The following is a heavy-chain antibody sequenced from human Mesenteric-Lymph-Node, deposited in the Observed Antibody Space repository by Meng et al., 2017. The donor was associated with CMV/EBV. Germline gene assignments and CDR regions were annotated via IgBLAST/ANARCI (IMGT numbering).Heavy chain of an antibody. CDR1: GGSISSSSYY. CDR3: ARAGIAARHYYYYGMDV. Sequence: GSLRLSCTVSGGSISSSSYYWGWIRQPPGKGLEWIGEINHSGSTNYNPSLKSRVTISVDTSKNQFSLKLSSVTAADTAVYYCARAGIAARHYYYYGMDVWGQGTTVTVSS. CDR2: INHSGST. V-gene: IGHV4-39*07. D-gene: IGHD6-6*01. J-gene: IGHJ6*02.